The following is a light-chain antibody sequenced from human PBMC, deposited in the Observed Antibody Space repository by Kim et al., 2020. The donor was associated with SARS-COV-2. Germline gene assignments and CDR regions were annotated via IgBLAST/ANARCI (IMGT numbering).Light chain of an antibody. CDR3: QAWDSSHVV. Sequence: STGQTSGITGYGDRWVDNYACCNQQKPGQPPVLVIYLDSKRPSGLPERFACSNSGNTAILTISGTQAMDEADYYCQAWDSSHVVFGGGTQLTVL. CDR2: LDS. CDR1: RWVDNY. J-gene: IGLJ2*01. V-gene: IGLV3-1*01.